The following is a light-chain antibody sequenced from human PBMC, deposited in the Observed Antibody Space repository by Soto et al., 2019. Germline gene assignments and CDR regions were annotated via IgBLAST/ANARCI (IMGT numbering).Light chain of an antibody. V-gene: IGKV2-28*01. Sequence: DIVMTQSPLSLPVTPGEPASISCRSSQSLLHSDGYNYLDWYLQKPGQSPHLLIYLGSNRASGVPDRFSGSGSGTDFTLKISRVEAEDVGVYYCMQALQTPTFGGGTRVGIK. CDR3: MQALQTPT. CDR2: LGS. CDR1: QSLLHSDGYNY. J-gene: IGKJ4*01.